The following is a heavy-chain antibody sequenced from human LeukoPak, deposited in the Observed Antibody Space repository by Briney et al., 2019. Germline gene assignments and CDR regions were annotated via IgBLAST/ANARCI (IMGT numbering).Heavy chain of an antibody. Sequence: GGSLRLSCEGSRFNFASYAMSWVRQPPGKGLEWVSGISSSGDSTDYAHSVKGRFTISRDDSRNTLFLQMNTLRAEDTAVYYCAKGYSSASSRKFDYWGQGTLVTVSS. CDR3: AKGYSSASSRKFDY. V-gene: IGHV3-23*01. CDR2: ISSSGDST. CDR1: RFNFASYA. J-gene: IGHJ4*02. D-gene: IGHD3-22*01.